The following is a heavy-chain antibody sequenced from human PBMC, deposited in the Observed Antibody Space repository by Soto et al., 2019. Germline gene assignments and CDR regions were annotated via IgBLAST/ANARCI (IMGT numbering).Heavy chain of an antibody. J-gene: IGHJ6*02. CDR3: TSINHGRIVVYYGMDG. Sequence: GGSLRLSCAASGFTFSNAWMNWVRQAPGKGLEWVGRIKSKTDGGTTDYAAPVTGRFTISRDDSKNTLYLQMNSLKTEDTAVYYCTSINHGRIVVYYGMDGWGQGDTVNVPS. CDR2: IKSKTDGGTT. CDR1: GFTFSNAW. V-gene: IGHV3-15*07. D-gene: IGHD3-22*01.